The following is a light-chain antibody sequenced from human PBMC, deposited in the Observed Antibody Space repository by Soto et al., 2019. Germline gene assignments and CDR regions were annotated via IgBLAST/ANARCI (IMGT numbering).Light chain of an antibody. CDR2: DAS. CDR3: QQYNSYSLT. Sequence: DIQMTQSPSTLSASVGDRVTITCRASQSISHWLAWYQQKPGKAPKLLIYDASSLESGVPSRFSGSGSGTEFTLTISSLQPDDFATYYCQQYNSYSLTFGRGTKVEIK. CDR1: QSISHW. V-gene: IGKV1-5*01. J-gene: IGKJ4*01.